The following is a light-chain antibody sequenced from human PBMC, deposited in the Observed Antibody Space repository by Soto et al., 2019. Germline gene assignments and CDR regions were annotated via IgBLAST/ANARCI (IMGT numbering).Light chain of an antibody. CDR1: RTINTY. J-gene: IGKJ4*01. V-gene: IGKV1-39*01. CDR3: QQTYSDIS. CDR2: GAS. Sequence: DVRMTQSPSSLSASVGDTITITCRASRTINTYLNWFQQKPGEPPRLLIYGASTLHDGVPSRFSGSGSGADLTLTISGMQPEDFASYNCQQTYSDISFGGGTKV.